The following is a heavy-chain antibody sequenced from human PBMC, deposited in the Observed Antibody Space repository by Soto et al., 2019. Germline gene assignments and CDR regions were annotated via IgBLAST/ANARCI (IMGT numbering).Heavy chain of an antibody. CDR3: AKYRRVSSGTSSRCFGIDV. V-gene: IGHV3-30*18. CDR1: GFTFINYG. Sequence: QVQLMESGGSVLQPGRSLRLSCAASGFTFINYGMHWVRQAPGKGLEWVTIISNDGSIQYYGDSVNGRFTVSRDNSKNALFLEMNGLTAEDTATYYCAKYRRVSSGTSSRCFGIDVWCQATTVTASS. CDR2: ISNDGSIQ. D-gene: IGHD3-22*01. J-gene: IGHJ6*02.